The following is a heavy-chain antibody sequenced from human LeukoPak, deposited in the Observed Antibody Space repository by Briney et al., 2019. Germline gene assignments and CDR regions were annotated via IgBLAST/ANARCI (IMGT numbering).Heavy chain of an antibody. CDR3: ARALTTLTYEGY. J-gene: IGHJ4*02. CDR2: ISHDGGAK. V-gene: IGHV3-30*03. D-gene: IGHD1-1*01. Sequence: GTSLRLSCAVSGFSIGNYGMHWVRQAPDKGLEWVAMISHDGGAKYYGDSVKGRFTVSRDNAKDSLYLQMNSLRAEDTAVYYCARALTTLTYEGYWGQGTLVTVSS. CDR1: GFSIGNYG.